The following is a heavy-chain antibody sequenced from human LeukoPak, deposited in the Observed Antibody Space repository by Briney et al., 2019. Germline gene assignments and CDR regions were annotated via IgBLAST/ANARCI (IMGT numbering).Heavy chain of an antibody. CDR3: ARQITALDYYYYGMDV. V-gene: IGHV4-39*01. J-gene: IGHJ6*02. Sequence: PSETLSLTCTVSGGSISSISYYWGWVRQPSGKGLEWIGCIYYSGSTYYNPSLKSRVTISVDTSNNQFSLKLSSVTAADKAVYYCARQITALDYYYYGMDVWGQGTTVTVSS. CDR2: IYYSGST. D-gene: IGHD1-14*01. CDR1: GGSISSISYY.